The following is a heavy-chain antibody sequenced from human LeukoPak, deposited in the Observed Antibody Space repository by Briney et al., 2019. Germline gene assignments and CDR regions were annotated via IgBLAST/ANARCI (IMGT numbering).Heavy chain of an antibody. Sequence: PGGSLRLSCAASGFTFSSYSMNWVRQAPGKGLGWVSSISSSSSYIYYADSVKGRFTISRDNAKNSLYLQMNSLRAEDTAVYYCARDGIVVVPAAMDYWGQGTLVTVSS. J-gene: IGHJ4*02. CDR3: ARDGIVVVPAAMDY. CDR1: GFTFSSYS. V-gene: IGHV3-21*01. CDR2: ISSSSSYI. D-gene: IGHD2-2*01.